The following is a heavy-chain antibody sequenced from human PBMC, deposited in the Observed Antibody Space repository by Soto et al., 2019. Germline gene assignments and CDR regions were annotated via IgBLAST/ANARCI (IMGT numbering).Heavy chain of an antibody. Sequence: SETLSLTCAVYGGSFSGYYWSWIRQPPGKGLEWIGEINHSGSTNYNPSLKSRVTISVDTSKNQFSLKLSSVTAADTAVYYCARDPLGLLIPFDYWGQGTLVTVSS. J-gene: IGHJ4*02. CDR3: ARDPLGLLIPFDY. CDR2: INHSGST. D-gene: IGHD2-15*01. V-gene: IGHV4-34*01. CDR1: GGSFSGYY.